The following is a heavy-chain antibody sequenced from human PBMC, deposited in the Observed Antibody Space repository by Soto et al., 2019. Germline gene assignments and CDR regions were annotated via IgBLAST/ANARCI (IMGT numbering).Heavy chain of an antibody. D-gene: IGHD3-3*01. J-gene: IGHJ6*02. CDR2: ISSSSSYI. V-gene: IGHV3-21*01. CDR3: ARSYNDFWSGYDNYGMDV. CDR1: GFTFSSYR. Sequence: GGSLRLSCAASGFTFSSYRMNWVRQAPGKGLEWASCISSSSSYIYYADSVKGRFTISRENAKNSLYLQMNSLRAEDTAVYYCARSYNDFWSGYDNYGMDVWGQGTTVTVSS.